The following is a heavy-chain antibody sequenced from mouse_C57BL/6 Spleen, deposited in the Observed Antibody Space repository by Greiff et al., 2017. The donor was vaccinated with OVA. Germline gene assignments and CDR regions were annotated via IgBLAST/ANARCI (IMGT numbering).Heavy chain of an antibody. J-gene: IGHJ2*01. D-gene: IGHD1-1*01. V-gene: IGHV1-69*01. Sequence: VQLQQPGAELVMPGASVKLSCKASGYTFTSYWMHWVKQRPGQGLEWIGEIDPSASYTNYNQKFKGKSTLTVDKSSSTAYMQLSSLTSEDSAVYYCARTITTVVAYYFDYWGQGTTLTVSS. CDR3: ARTITTVVAYYFDY. CDR1: GYTFTSYW. CDR2: IDPSASYT.